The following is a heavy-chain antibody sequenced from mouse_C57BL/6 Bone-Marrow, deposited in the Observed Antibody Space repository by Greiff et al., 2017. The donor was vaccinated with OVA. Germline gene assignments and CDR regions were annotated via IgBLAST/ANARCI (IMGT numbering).Heavy chain of an antibody. D-gene: IGHD1-1*01. J-gene: IGHJ2*01. V-gene: IGHV1-81*01. CDR2: IYPRSGNT. CDR1: GYTFTSYG. Sequence: VQLQQSGAELARPGASVKLSCKASGYTFTSYGISWVKQRTGQGLEWIGEIYPRSGNTYYTEKFKGKATLTADKSSSTLYMELRSLTSEDAAVNFWAACYYGSVYWGQGTALTVS. CDR3: AACYYGSVY.